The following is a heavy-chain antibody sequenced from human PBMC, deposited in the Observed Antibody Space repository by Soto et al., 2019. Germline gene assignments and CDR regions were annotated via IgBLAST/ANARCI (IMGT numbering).Heavy chain of an antibody. CDR2: IYFSGTT. Sequence: PSETLSLTCTVSVGSISSGYYYWSWRRQHPGKGLEWIGTIYFSGTTYYNPSLKSRVTISVDTSKNQFSLNLSSVTAADTAVYYCARRDRSGFSYWLDTWGQGTLVTVSS. V-gene: IGHV4-31*03. CDR3: ARRDRSGFSYWLDT. CDR1: VGSISSGYYY. D-gene: IGHD3-22*01. J-gene: IGHJ5*02.